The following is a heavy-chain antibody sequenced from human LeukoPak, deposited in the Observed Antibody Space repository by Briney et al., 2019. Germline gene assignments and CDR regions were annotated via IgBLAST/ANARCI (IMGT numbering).Heavy chain of an antibody. Sequence: SGGSLRLSCAASGLTFSSYSVSWVRQAPAKGLQWVSSISRSGGSTFYADAVEGRFSISRDNSKNTVSLLMDSLRAEDTAIYYCATHLPAAAIGATFFDFWGQGTLVTVSS. J-gene: IGHJ4*02. CDR3: ATHLPAAAIGATFFDF. D-gene: IGHD4/OR15-4a*01. V-gene: IGHV3-23*01. CDR1: GLTFSSYS. CDR2: ISRSGGST.